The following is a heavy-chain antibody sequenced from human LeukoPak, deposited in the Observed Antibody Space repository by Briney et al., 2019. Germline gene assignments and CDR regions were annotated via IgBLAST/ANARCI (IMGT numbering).Heavy chain of an antibody. D-gene: IGHD3-10*01. CDR1: GFTFSSYA. J-gene: IGHJ6*02. CDR3: ARDLTTSSPLWFGESYYGMDV. CDR2: ISYDGSNK. Sequence: GGSLRLSCAASGFTFSSYAMHWVRQAPGKGLEWVAVISYDGSNKYYADSVKGRFTISRDNSKNTLYLQMNSLRAEDTAVYYCARDLTTSSPLWFGESYYGMDVWGQGTTVIVSS. V-gene: IGHV3-30-3*01.